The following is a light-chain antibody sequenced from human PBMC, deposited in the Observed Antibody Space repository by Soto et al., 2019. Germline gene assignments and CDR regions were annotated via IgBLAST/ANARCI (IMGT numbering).Light chain of an antibody. CDR3: QKSYSPPWT. CDR1: QTSSGN. CDR2: AGS. V-gene: IGKV1-39*01. J-gene: IGKJ1*01. Sequence: DIQLTQSPSSLSASVGDRVIITCRASQTSSGNLNWFQQKPGQAPKVLIYAGSRLLVGVPLRFSASGSGTEFTLTISSLQPEDFATYVCQKSYSPPWTFGQGTKLEIK.